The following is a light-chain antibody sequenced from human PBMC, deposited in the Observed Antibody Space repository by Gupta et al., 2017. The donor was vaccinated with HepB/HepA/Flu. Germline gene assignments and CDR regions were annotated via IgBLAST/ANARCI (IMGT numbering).Light chain of an antibody. CDR3: AAWDDSLSGYV. CDR2: RNN. CDR1: SSNIGSNY. V-gene: IGLV1-47*01. Sequence: QSVLVQPPSASGTPGQRVTISCSGSSSNIGSNYVYWYQHLPGTAPKLLIYRNNQRPSGVPDRFSGSKSGTSASLAISGLRSEDEADYHCAAWDDSLSGYVFGTGTKVTVL. J-gene: IGLJ1*01.